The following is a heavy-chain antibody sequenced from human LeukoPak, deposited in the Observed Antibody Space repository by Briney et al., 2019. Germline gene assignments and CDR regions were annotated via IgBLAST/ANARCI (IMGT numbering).Heavy chain of an antibody. CDR3: ARGRSNYYGMDV. Sequence: PSETLSLTCSVSDGSINSYYWNWIRRPPGKGLEWIGYIYYNGNTNYSPSLRSRVTMSVDTSKNLFSLKVSSVTAADTAVYYCARGRSNYYGMDVWGQGTTVTVSS. CDR2: IYYNGNT. D-gene: IGHD1-26*01. V-gene: IGHV4-59*01. CDR1: DGSINSYY. J-gene: IGHJ6*02.